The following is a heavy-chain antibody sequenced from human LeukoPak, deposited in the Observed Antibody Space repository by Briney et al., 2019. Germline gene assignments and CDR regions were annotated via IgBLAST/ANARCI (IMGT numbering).Heavy chain of an antibody. Sequence: AGGSLRLSCVASGFTFSSYSMNWVRQAPGKGLEWISCISSSSTYIYYADSVKGRVTISRDNAKNSAYLQMNSLRAEDTAVYYCTRAVAAADFSPGYWGQGTLVTVSS. V-gene: IGHV3-21*01. CDR1: GFTFSSYS. CDR2: ISSSSTYI. J-gene: IGHJ4*02. D-gene: IGHD3/OR15-3a*01. CDR3: TRAVAAADFSPGY.